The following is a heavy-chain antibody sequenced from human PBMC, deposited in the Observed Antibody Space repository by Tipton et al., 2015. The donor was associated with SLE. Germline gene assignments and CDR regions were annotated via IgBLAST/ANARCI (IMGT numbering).Heavy chain of an antibody. Sequence: TLSLTCTVSGGSISSYYWSWIRQPPGKGLEWIGYTYYTGSTNNNPSLKSRLTISVDTSKNHFSLKLSSVTAADTAVHYCARGRDWVGQVDYWGQGTLVTVSS. D-gene: IGHD3/OR15-3a*01. CDR3: ARGRDWVGQVDY. V-gene: IGHV4-59*01. CDR1: GGSISSYY. J-gene: IGHJ4*02. CDR2: TYYTGST.